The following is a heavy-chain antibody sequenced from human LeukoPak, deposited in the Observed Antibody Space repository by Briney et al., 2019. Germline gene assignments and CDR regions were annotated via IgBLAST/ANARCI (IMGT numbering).Heavy chain of an antibody. V-gene: IGHV4-61*02. CDR2: IYTSGST. CDR1: GGSISSGSYY. D-gene: IGHD5-24*01. CDR3: ARGRDGYNQYYFDY. J-gene: IGHJ4*02. Sequence: PSQTLSLTCTVSGGSISSGSYYWNWVRQPDGKGLEWIGRIYTSGSTKYNPSLKSRVTISIDTSRKQFSLNLSSVTAADTAVYYCARGRDGYNQYYFDYWDQGTLVTVSS.